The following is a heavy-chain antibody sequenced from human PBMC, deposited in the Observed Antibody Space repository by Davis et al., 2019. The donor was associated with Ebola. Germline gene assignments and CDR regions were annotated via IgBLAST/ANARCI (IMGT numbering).Heavy chain of an antibody. Sequence: ASVKVSCKASGYTFTSYAMNWVRQAPGQGLEWMGWISTYNGNTNYAQKLQGRVTMTTDTSTSTAYMELRSLRSDDTAVYYCARDIDYGDSRTFDYWGQGTLVTVSS. CDR1: GYTFTSYA. J-gene: IGHJ4*02. CDR3: ARDIDYGDSRTFDY. CDR2: ISTYNGNT. V-gene: IGHV1-18*01. D-gene: IGHD4-17*01.